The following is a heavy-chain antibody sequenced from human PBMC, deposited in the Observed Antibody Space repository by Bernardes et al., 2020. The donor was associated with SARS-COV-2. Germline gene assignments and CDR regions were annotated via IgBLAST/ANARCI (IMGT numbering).Heavy chain of an antibody. V-gene: IGHV3-48*04. CDR3: ARDRDSSSWYDDAFDI. CDR1: GFTFSTYS. Sequence: GGSLRLSCAASGFTFSTYSMNWVRQAPGKGLEWVSYISGSGDTIFYTDSVRGRFTISRDNAENSLYLRMNSLTAEDTAVYYCARDRDSSSWYDDAFDIWGQGTVVTVSS. D-gene: IGHD6-13*01. J-gene: IGHJ3*02. CDR2: ISGSGDTI.